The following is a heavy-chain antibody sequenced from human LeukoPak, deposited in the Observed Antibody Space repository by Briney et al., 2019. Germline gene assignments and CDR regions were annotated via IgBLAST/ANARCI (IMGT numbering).Heavy chain of an antibody. J-gene: IGHJ4*02. CDR3: ARNYYGSGSYIGDDY. V-gene: IGHV1-69*13. CDR2: IIPTFGTA. CDR1: GGSFSSYA. D-gene: IGHD3-10*01. Sequence: SVKVSCKASGGSFSSYAISWVRQAPGQGLEWMGGIIPTFGTANYAQKFQGRVTITADESTSTAYMELSSLRSEDTAVYYCARNYYGSGSYIGDDYWGQGTLVTVSS.